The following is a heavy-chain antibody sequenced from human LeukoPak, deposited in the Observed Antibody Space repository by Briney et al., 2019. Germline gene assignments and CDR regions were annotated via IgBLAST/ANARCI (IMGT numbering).Heavy chain of an antibody. V-gene: IGHV4-39*01. D-gene: IGHD6-19*01. Sequence: SETLSLTCTVSGGSISSSSYYWGWIRQPPGKGLEWIGSIYYSGSTYYNPSLKSRVTISVDTSKNQFSLKLSSVTAADTAVYYCARHVIAVAGTRALNYYYYYMDVWGKGTTVTISS. CDR1: GGSISSSSYY. CDR2: IYYSGST. CDR3: ARHVIAVAGTRALNYYYYYMDV. J-gene: IGHJ6*03.